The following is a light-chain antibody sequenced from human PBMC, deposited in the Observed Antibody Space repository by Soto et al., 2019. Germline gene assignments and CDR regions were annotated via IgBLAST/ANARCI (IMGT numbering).Light chain of an antibody. CDR2: SNN. CDR1: SSNIGGNT. CDR3: AAWDARLTAVV. V-gene: IGLV1-44*01. J-gene: IGLJ2*01. Sequence: QSVLTQPPSASGTPGQRVTISCSGSSSNIGGNTVNWYQQLPGTAPRVLIYSNNQRPSRVPDRFSGSKAGTSASLAISGLKSDDEADYYCAAWDARLTAVVFCGGTKLTVL.